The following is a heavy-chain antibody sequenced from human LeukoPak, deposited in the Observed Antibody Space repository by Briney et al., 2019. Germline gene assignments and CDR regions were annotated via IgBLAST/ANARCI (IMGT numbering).Heavy chain of an antibody. CDR2: IKGDGNGN. CDR3: ARESWSSLS. CDR1: GFTFSSYW. J-gene: IGHJ4*02. V-gene: IGHV3-7*01. D-gene: IGHD2-2*01. Sequence: GGSLRLSCAASGFTFSSYWMSWVRQAPGKGLEWVANIKGDGNGNNYVDSVKGRFTISRDNAKNSLYLQMNSLRAEDTAVYYCARESWSSLSWGQGTLVTVSS.